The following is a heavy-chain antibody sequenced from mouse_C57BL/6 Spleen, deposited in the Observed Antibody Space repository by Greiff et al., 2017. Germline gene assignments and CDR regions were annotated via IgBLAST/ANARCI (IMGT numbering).Heavy chain of an antibody. Sequence: QVQLQQSGPGLVQPSQSLSITCTVSGFSLTSYGVHWVRQSPGKGLEWLGVIWSGGSTDYNAAFISRLSISKDNSKSQVFFKMNSLQADDTAIYYCARKGDSNYPYYYAMDYWGQGTSVTVSS. CDR2: IWSGGST. J-gene: IGHJ4*01. D-gene: IGHD2-5*01. CDR1: GFSLTSYG. V-gene: IGHV2-2*01. CDR3: ARKGDSNYPYYYAMDY.